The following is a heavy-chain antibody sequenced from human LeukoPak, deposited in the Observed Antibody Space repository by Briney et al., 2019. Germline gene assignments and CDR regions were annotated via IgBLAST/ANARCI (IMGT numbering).Heavy chain of an antibody. CDR3: AKVDSSSPPNWFAP. Sequence: GGSLRLSCAASGFTFSRYWMHWVRQAPGKGPVWVSRINSDGSDTSYADSVKGRFTVSRDNAKNTLYLQMNSLRAEDTAVYYCAKVDSSSPPNWFAPWGQGTLATVSS. D-gene: IGHD6-13*01. V-gene: IGHV3-74*01. J-gene: IGHJ5*02. CDR2: INSDGSDT. CDR1: GFTFSRYW.